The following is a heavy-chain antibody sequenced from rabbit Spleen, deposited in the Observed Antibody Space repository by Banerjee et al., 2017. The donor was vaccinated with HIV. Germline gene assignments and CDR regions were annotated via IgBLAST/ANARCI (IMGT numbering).Heavy chain of an antibody. V-gene: IGHV1S40*01. CDR2: IYGGDGSST. Sequence: QQLVESGGGLVKPGASLTLTCKASGVSFSSGYDMCWVRQAPGKGLEWIACIYGGDGSSTAYANWAKGRFTISKTSSTTVPLQMTSLTAADTATYFCARDLAGVIGWNFGWWGQGTLVTVS. CDR1: GVSFSSGYD. D-gene: IGHD4-1*01. CDR3: ARDLAGVIGWNFGW. J-gene: IGHJ3*01.